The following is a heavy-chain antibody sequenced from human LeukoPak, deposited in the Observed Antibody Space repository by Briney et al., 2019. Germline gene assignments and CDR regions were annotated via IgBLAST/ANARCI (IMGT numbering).Heavy chain of an antibody. CDR1: GYTFTSYG. J-gene: IGHJ4*02. CDR2: ISAYNGNT. Sequence: ASVKVSCKASGYTFTSYGISWVRQAPGQGLEWMGWISAYNGNTNYAQKLQGRVTMTTDTSTSTACMELRSLRSDDTAVYYCARGAHDYGDYYFDYWGQGTLVTVSS. D-gene: IGHD4-17*01. V-gene: IGHV1-18*01. CDR3: ARGAHDYGDYYFDY.